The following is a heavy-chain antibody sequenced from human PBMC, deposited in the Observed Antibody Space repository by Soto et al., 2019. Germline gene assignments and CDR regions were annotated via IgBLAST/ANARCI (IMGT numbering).Heavy chain of an antibody. CDR3: ARDKDRQQLGGNYYYMLDV. J-gene: IGHJ6*02. CDR1: GGTFSTSA. Sequence: QVQLEQSGAEVKKPGSSVKVSCKASGGTFSTSAISWVRQAPGQGLEWMGGIMPIFRTPDYAQKFQGRVTITADESTSTAYQELLGLRSADTAVYYCARDKDRQQLGGNYYYMLDVWGQGTTVTVSS. D-gene: IGHD3-3*02. CDR2: IMPIFRTP. V-gene: IGHV1-69*13.